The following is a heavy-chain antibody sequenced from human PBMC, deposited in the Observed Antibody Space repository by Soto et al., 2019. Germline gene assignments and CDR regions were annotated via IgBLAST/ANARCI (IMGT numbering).Heavy chain of an antibody. J-gene: IGHJ4*02. CDR1: GGSFSGYY. Sequence: QVQLQQWGAGLLKPSETLALTCAVYGGSFSGYYWNWIRQPPGKGLEWIGEINHSGGPNYNPSLKSRVTISVDTSKNQFSLKLSSVTAADTAVYYCARGGARGLIATAVPRGYWGQGTLVTVSS. V-gene: IGHV4-34*01. D-gene: IGHD6-13*01. CDR3: ARGGARGLIATAVPRGY. CDR2: INHSGGP.